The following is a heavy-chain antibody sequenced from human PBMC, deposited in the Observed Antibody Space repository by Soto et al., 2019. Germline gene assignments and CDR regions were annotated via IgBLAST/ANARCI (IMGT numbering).Heavy chain of an antibody. CDR3: AREQQQLFDY. D-gene: IGHD6-13*01. CDR2: IWYDGSNK. CDR1: GFTFTNYG. V-gene: IGHV3-33*01. J-gene: IGHJ4*02. Sequence: GGSLRLSCAASGFTFTNYGMHWVRQAPGKGLEWVAVIWYDGSNKYYADSVKGRFTISRDNSKNTLYLQMNSPRAEDTAVYYCAREQQQLFDYWGLGNLVTVSS.